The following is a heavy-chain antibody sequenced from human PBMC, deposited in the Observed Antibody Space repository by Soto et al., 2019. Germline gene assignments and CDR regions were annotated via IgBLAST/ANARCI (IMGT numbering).Heavy chain of an antibody. Sequence: PSETLSLTCAVYGGSFSCYYWSWIRQPPGKGLDWIGEVNHSGSTNYNPSLKSRVTISVDTSKNQFSLKLSSVTAADTAVYYCARDCSGGSCYSGGKYYYYGMDVWGQGTTVTVSS. CDR3: ARDCSGGSCYSGGKYYYYGMDV. CDR1: GGSFSCYY. D-gene: IGHD2-15*01. V-gene: IGHV4-34*01. CDR2: VNHSGST. J-gene: IGHJ6*02.